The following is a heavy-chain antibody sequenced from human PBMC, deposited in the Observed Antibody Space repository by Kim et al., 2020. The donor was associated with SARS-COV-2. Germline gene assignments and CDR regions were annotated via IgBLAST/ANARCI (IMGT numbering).Heavy chain of an antibody. J-gene: IGHJ4*02. V-gene: IGHV3-20*04. CDR3: VRGYAGGPFDL. D-gene: IGHD3-16*01. CDR1: RFTFDDYG. CDR2: INRNSGSI. Sequence: GGSLRLSCAASRFTFDDYGMSWVRQTPGKGLEWVSGINRNSGSIGYADSVKGRFTISRDNAKKSLYLQMNGLRVEDTALYYCVRGYAGGPFDLWGQGSLV.